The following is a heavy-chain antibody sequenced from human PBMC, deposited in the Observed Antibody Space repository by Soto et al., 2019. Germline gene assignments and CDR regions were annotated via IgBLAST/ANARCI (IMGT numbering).Heavy chain of an antibody. CDR2: ISSSSSYI. J-gene: IGHJ5*02. CDR3: ARDSREGYDSSGYSTWRFDP. CDR1: GFTFSSYS. Sequence: EVQLVESGGGLVKPGGSLRLSCAASGFTFSSYSMNWVRQAPGKGLEWVSSISSSSSYIHYADSVKGRFTISRDNAKNSLYLQMNSLRAEDTAVYYCARDSREGYDSSGYSTWRFDPWGQGTLVTVSS. V-gene: IGHV3-21*01. D-gene: IGHD3-22*01.